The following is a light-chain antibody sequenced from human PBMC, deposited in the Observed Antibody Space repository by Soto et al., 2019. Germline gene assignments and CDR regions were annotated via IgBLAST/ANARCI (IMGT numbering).Light chain of an antibody. CDR2: GAS. CDR3: QQYNTYRT. Sequence: AIQMTHSPSSLSASVGDRVTITCRASQSISSHLNWYQQKPGKAPKLMIYGASSLESGVPSRFSGSGSGTEFTLTISSLQPDDFATYYCQQYNTYRTFGQGTKVDIK. V-gene: IGKV1-13*02. J-gene: IGKJ1*01. CDR1: QSISSH.